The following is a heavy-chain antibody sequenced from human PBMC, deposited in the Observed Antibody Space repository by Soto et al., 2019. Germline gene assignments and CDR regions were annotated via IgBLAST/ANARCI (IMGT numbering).Heavy chain of an antibody. CDR1: GFTFSSYS. V-gene: IGHV3-48*01. Sequence: GGSLRLSCAASGFTFSSYSMSRVRQAPGKGLEWVSYISSSSSTVYYADSVKGRFTISRDNSKNTLYLQMNSLRAEDTAVYYCARESKPYYYDSSGYYYWGQGTLVTVSS. CDR2: ISSSSSTV. CDR3: ARESKPYYYDSSGYYY. J-gene: IGHJ4*02. D-gene: IGHD3-22*01.